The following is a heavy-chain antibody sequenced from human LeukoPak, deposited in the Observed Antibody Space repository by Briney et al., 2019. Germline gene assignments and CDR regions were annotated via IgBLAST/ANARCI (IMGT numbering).Heavy chain of an antibody. CDR1: GGSINSASHY. CDR2: LYFSGTT. J-gene: IGHJ4*02. D-gene: IGHD4-17*01. Sequence: SQTLSLTCIVSGGSINSASHYWGWIRQPADKGLEWIGRLYFSGTTNYNPSLTSRVTISLDTSKNQFSLKLSSVTAADTAVYYCARETTAHGYFDYWGQGTLVTVSS. V-gene: IGHV4-61*02. CDR3: ARETTAHGYFDY.